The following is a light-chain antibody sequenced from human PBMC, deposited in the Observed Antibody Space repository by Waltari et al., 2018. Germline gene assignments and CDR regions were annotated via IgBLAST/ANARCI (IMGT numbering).Light chain of an antibody. J-gene: IGLJ1*01. V-gene: IGLV2-14*03. CDR3: SSYTSSSSPYV. Sequence: QSALTQPASVSRSPGPSITISCPGTSSDSGGYNYLSWYQQHPGKAPKLMIYDVSNRPSGVSNRFSGSKSGNTASLTISGLQAEDEADYYCSSYTSSSSPYVFGTGTKVTVL. CDR1: SSDSGGYNY. CDR2: DVS.